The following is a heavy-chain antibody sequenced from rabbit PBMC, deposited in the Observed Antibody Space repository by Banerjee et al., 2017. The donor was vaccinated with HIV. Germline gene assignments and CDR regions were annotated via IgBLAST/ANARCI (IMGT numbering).Heavy chain of an antibody. D-gene: IGHD2-1*01. CDR1: GFSFSTSYW. Sequence: QEQLEESGGDLVKPEGSLTLTCTASGFSFSTSYWICWVRQAPGKGLEWIACIYAGSGSTGYASWAKGRFTISKTSSTTVDLKMTSLTAADTATYFCARGYDDYDARLDLWGQGTLVTVS. V-gene: IGHV1S45*01. CDR3: ARGYDDYDARLDL. CDR2: IYAGSGST. J-gene: IGHJ3*01.